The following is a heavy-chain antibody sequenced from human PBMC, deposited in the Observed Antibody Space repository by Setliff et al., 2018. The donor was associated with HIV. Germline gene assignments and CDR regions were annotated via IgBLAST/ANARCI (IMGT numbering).Heavy chain of an antibody. CDR3: ATRGDLLGRRASTMTVYYYYLDV. V-gene: IGHV1-24*01. D-gene: IGHD4-17*01. J-gene: IGHJ6*03. CDR2: FVPEHSET. CDR1: GYTLTELS. Sequence: ASVKVSCKVSGYTLTELSIHWVRQAPGKGLEWMGGFVPEHSETIYAQKFQGRVTMTEDTSTDTAFMELSGLTSEDTAVYYCATRGDLLGRRASTMTVYYYYLDVWGNGTTVTVSS.